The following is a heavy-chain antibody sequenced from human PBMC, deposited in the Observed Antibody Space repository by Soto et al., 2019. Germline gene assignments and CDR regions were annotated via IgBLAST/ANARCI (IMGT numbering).Heavy chain of an antibody. CDR3: ARDAPSPYYDFWSGYPDY. Sequence: PGGSLRLSCAASGFTFSSYGMHWVRQAPGKGLEWVAVIWYDGSNKYYADSVKGRFTISRDNSKNTLYLQMNSLRAEDTAVYYCARDAPSPYYDFWSGYPDYWGQGTLVTVSS. CDR1: GFTFSSYG. CDR2: IWYDGSNK. V-gene: IGHV3-33*01. J-gene: IGHJ4*02. D-gene: IGHD3-3*01.